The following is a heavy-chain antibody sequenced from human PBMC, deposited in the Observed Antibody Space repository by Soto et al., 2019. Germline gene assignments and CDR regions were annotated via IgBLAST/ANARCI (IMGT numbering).Heavy chain of an antibody. V-gene: IGHV4-31*03. CDR1: GGSISSGGYY. Sequence: PSETLSLTCTVSGGSISSGGYYWSWIRQHPGKGLEWIGYIYYSGSTYYNPSLKSRVTISVDKSKNQFSLKLSSVTAADTAVYYCARAGIAAAGTFSYNWFDPWGQGTLVTLAS. D-gene: IGHD6-13*01. CDR3: ARAGIAAAGTFSYNWFDP. CDR2: IYYSGST. J-gene: IGHJ5*02.